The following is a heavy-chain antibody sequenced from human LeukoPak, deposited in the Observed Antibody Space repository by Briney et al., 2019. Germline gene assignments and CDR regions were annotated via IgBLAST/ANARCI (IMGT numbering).Heavy chain of an antibody. CDR1: GGSISSSSYY. V-gene: IGHV4-39*07. Sequence: PSETLSLTCTVSGGSISSSSYYWGWIRQPPGKGLEWIGSIYYSGSTYYNPSLKSRVTISVDTSKNQFSLKLSSVTAADTAVYYCASNTGYSYYYYYMDVWGKGTTVTISS. J-gene: IGHJ6*03. D-gene: IGHD4-17*01. CDR3: ASNTGYSYYYYYMDV. CDR2: IYYSGST.